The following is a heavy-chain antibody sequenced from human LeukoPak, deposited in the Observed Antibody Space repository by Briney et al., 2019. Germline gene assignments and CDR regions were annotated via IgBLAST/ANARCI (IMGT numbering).Heavy chain of an antibody. CDR3: ARAQCSSTSCYSYYMDV. D-gene: IGHD2-2*01. V-gene: IGHV3-21*01. J-gene: IGHJ6*03. CDR2: ISSSSSYI. CDR1: GFTFSSYS. Sequence: GGSLRLSCAASGFTFSSYSMNWVRQAPGKGLEWVSSISSSSSYIYYADSVKGRFTISRDSAKNSLYLQMNSLRAEDTAVYYCARAQCSSTSCYSYYMDVWGKGTTVTISS.